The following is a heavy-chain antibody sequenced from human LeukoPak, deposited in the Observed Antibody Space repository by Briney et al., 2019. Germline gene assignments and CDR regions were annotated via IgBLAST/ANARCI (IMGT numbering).Heavy chain of an antibody. J-gene: IGHJ4*02. Sequence: PSETLSLTCGVSGGSIYSNNWWSWVRQPPGKGLEWIGEIFHSGNTNYNPSLKSRVTISVDRSKNQFSLKLSSVTAADTAVYYCARETVTTVTILYWGQGTLVTVSS. CDR1: GGSIYSNNW. CDR3: ARETVTTVTILY. D-gene: IGHD4-11*01. CDR2: IFHSGNT. V-gene: IGHV4-4*02.